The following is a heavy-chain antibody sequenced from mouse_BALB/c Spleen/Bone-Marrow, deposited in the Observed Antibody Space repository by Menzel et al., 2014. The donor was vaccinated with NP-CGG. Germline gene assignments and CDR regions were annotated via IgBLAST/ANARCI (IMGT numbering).Heavy chain of an antibody. CDR3: VGENYYPYAMTT. J-gene: IGHJ4*01. V-gene: IGHV10-3*03. CDR1: GFTLNTYA. CDR2: IRSKINKYAT. D-gene: IGHD1-1*01. Sequence: EVMLVESGGGMVQPKGSLKLSCAASGFTLNTYAMHWVCQAPGKGLEWVARIRSKINKYATYYADSVKDRFTISRDDSQNMLYLQMNNLKTEDTGMYYCVGENYYPYAMTTGVKEPQSPSPQ.